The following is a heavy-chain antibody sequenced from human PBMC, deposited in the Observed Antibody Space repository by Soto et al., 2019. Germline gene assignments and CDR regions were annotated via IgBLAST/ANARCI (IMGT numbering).Heavy chain of an antibody. Sequence: SETLSLTCTVSGGSISSYYWSWIRQPPGKGLEWIGYVYYSGSTNYNPSLKSRVTISVDTSKNQFSLKLSSVTAADTAVYYCARSPAYYDYVWGSYRPASWFDPWGQGTLVTVSS. J-gene: IGHJ5*02. V-gene: IGHV4-59*01. CDR2: VYYSGST. CDR3: ARSPAYYDYVWGSYRPASWFDP. D-gene: IGHD3-16*02. CDR1: GGSISSYY.